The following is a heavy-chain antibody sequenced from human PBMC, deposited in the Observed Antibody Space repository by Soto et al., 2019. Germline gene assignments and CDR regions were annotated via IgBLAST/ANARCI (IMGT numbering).Heavy chain of an antibody. CDR2: MNPNSGNT. D-gene: IGHD3-10*01. CDR3: ARGGLGRRLQMWYPPDV. V-gene: IGHV1-8*01. Sequence: QVQLVQSGAEVKKPGASVKVSCKASGYTFTSYDINWVRQATGQGLEWMGWMNPNSGNTGYAQKFQSRGTMTRNTSISTAYMELSSLRSEDTAVYYCARGGLGRRLQMWYPPDVWGKGTTVTVSS. J-gene: IGHJ6*04. CDR1: GYTFTSYD.